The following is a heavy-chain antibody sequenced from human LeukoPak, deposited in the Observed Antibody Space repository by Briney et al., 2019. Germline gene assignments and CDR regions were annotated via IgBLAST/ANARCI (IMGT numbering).Heavy chain of an antibody. D-gene: IGHD4-17*01. Sequence: GGSLRLSCAASGFPFSTYGMHWVRQAPGKGLEWVAVIWFDGSNKDYGDSVKGRFTISRDNSKNTVYLQMNSLRAEDTAVCYCARDFYGDFSKFDYWGQGTLVTVSS. CDR2: IWFDGSNK. J-gene: IGHJ4*02. CDR1: GFPFSTYG. V-gene: IGHV3-33*01. CDR3: ARDFYGDFSKFDY.